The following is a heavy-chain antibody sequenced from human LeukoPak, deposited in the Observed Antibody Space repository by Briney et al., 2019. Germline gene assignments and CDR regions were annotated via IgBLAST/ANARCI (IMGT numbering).Heavy chain of an antibody. CDR2: INSDGINT. Sequence: GGSLRLSCAASGFAFSNYWMHWVRQAPGKGLVWVSRINSDGINTSYADSVKGRFTISRDNAKNTLNLQMNSLRAEDTAVYYCARDLGQYYGTSDNWFDPWGQGTLVTVSS. CDR3: ARDLGQYYGTSDNWFDP. V-gene: IGHV3-74*01. D-gene: IGHD3-10*01. CDR1: GFAFSNYW. J-gene: IGHJ5*02.